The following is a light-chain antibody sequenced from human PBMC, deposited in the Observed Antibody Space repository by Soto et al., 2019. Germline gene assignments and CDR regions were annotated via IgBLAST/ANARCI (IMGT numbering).Light chain of an antibody. J-gene: IGLJ2*01. Sequence: QSVLTQPPSASGTPGQRVTISCSGSSSNIGSNTVNWYQQLPGTAPKLLIYSNNQRPSGVPDRFSGSKSGTSASLAISGLRSEDEADYYCAAWDDSLNGLFGGGPSSPS. V-gene: IGLV1-44*01. CDR2: SNN. CDR1: SSNIGSNT. CDR3: AAWDDSLNGL.